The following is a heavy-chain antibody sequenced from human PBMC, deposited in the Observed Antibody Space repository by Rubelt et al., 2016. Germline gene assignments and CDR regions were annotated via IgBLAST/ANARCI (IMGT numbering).Heavy chain of an antibody. J-gene: IGHJ3*02. D-gene: IGHD2-15*01. CDR3: ARKMVDATRDVFDI. CDR1: GGSFSSYY. CDR2: INHSGGT. Sequence: QVQLQQWGAGLLKPSETLSLTCGFYGGSFSSYYWIWIRQPPGKGLEWIGEINHSGGTGYNPSLKSRVTISVDRSKSQFSLNLRSVLAADTAVYYCARKMVDATRDVFDIWGQGTMVIVSS. V-gene: IGHV4-34*02.